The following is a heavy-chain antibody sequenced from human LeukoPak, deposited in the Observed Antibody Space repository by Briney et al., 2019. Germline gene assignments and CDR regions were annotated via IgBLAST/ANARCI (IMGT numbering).Heavy chain of an antibody. CDR1: GGTFSSYA. V-gene: IGHV1-69*05. Sequence: SVKVSCKASGGTFSSYAIGWVRQAPGQGLEWMGRIIPIFGTANYAQKFQGRVTITTDESTSTAYMELSSLRSEDTAVYYCASRPYYYGSGQYYFDYWGQGTLVTVSS. CDR3: ASRPYYYGSGQYYFDY. D-gene: IGHD3-10*01. CDR2: IIPIFGTA. J-gene: IGHJ4*02.